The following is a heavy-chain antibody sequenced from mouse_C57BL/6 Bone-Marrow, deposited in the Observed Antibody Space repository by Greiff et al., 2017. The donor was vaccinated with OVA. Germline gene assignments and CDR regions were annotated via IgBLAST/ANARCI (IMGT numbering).Heavy chain of an antibody. CDR2: INPGSGGT. CDR1: GYAFTKYL. CDR3: ARSNSYYYAMDY. J-gene: IGHJ4*01. V-gene: IGHV1-54*01. Sequence: VQLQESGAELVRPGTSVKVSCKASGYAFTKYLIEWVKQRPGQGLEWIGVINPGSGGTNYNEKFKGKATLTADKSSSTAYMQLSSLTSEDSAVYFCARSNSYYYAMDYWGQGTSVTVSS.